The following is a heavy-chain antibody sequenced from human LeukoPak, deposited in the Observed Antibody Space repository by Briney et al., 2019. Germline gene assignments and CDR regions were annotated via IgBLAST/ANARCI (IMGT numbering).Heavy chain of an antibody. CDR3: TTRNFSSGWILFDY. V-gene: IGHV3-15*01. CDR1: GFTFSNAW. D-gene: IGHD6-19*01. J-gene: IGHJ4*02. Sequence: GGSLRLSCAASGFTFSNAWMSWVRQAPGKGLEWGGRIKSKTDGGTTDYAAPVKGRFTITRDDSKNTLYLQMNSLKTEDTAVYYCTTRNFSSGWILFDYWGQGTLVTVSS. CDR2: IKSKTDGGTT.